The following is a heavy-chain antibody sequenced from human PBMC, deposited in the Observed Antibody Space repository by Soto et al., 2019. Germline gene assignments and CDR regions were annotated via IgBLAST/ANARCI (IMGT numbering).Heavy chain of an antibody. CDR2: IYYSGST. J-gene: IGHJ6*02. V-gene: IGHV4-31*03. CDR1: GGSISSGGYY. Sequence: PSETLSLTCTVSGGSISSGGYYWSWIRQHPGKGLEWIGYIYYSGSTYYNPSLKSRVTISVDTSKNQFSLKLSSVTAADTAVYYCARAVVVVAATLSYYYYGMDVWGQGTTVTVSS. CDR3: ARAVVVVAATLSYYYYGMDV. D-gene: IGHD2-15*01.